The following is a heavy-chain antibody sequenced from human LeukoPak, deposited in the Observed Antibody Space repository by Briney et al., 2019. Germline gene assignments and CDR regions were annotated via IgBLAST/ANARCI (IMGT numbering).Heavy chain of an antibody. CDR3: AKWRRYCSGGSCYEGDYGLDV. J-gene: IGHJ6*02. V-gene: IGHV3-23*01. Sequence: QAGGSLRLSCAASGFTFSSYAMSWVRQAPGKGLEWVPDISGSSPNTYYADSVKGRFTISRDNSKNTLDLQMNSLRAEDTAIYYCAKWRRYCSGGSCYEGDYGLDVWGQGTTVTVSS. CDR1: GFTFSSYA. D-gene: IGHD2-15*01. CDR2: ISGSSPNT.